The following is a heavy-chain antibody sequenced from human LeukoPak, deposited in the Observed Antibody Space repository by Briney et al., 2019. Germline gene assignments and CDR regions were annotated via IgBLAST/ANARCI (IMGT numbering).Heavy chain of an antibody. D-gene: IGHD3-16*02. CDR1: GYTFVSYG. CDR3: ARDMITFGGVIGYSGY. CDR2: ISAYNDNT. Sequence: GASVKVSCKASGYTFVSYGINWGRQAPGQGLEWMGWISAYNDNTNYAQKYQGRVTMTTDTSTSTAYMELRSLRSDDTAVYYCARDMITFGGVIGYSGYWGQGTLVTVSS. V-gene: IGHV1-18*01. J-gene: IGHJ4*02.